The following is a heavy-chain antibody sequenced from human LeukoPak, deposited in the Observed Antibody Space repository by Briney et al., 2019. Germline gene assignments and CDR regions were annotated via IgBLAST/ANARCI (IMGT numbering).Heavy chain of an antibody. D-gene: IGHD3-22*01. CDR2: ISAYNGNT. J-gene: IGHJ3*02. CDR1: GYTFTSYG. Sequence: GASVKVSCKASGYTFTSYGISWVRQAPGQGLEWMGWISAYNGNTNYAQKLQGRVTMTTDTSTSTAYMELRSLRSDDTAVYYCARTMYYYDSSGLLLDAFDIWGQGTMVTVSS. V-gene: IGHV1-18*01. CDR3: ARTMYYYDSSGLLLDAFDI.